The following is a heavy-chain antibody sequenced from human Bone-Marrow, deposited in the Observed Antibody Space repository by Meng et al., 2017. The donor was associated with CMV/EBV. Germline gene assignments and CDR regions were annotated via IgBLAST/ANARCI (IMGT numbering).Heavy chain of an antibody. J-gene: IGHJ6*02. Sequence: GVSLNISCAASGFTVSSNYMSWVRQAPGKGLEWVSVIYSGGNTYYADSVRGRFTISRDNSKNTVYLQMNSLRAEDTAVYYCARGGYSGYCSSTSCYNDYYYFGMNVWGQGTKVTVSS. V-gene: IGHV3-53*01. CDR3: ARGGYSGYCSSTSCYNDYYYFGMNV. D-gene: IGHD2-2*02. CDR2: IYSGGNT. CDR1: GFTVSSNY.